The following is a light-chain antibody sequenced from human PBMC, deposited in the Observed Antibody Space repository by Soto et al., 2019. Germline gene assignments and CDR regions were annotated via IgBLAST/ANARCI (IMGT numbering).Light chain of an antibody. V-gene: IGKV1-33*01. CDR1: QDISNY. CDR3: QQYDNLPPGLT. J-gene: IGKJ4*01. CDR2: DAS. Sequence: DIQMTQSPSSLSASVGDRVTITCQASQDISNYLNWYQQKPGKAPKLLIYDASNLETGVPSRFSGSGSGTDFTFTISSLQPEDIATYYCQQYDNLPPGLTFGVRTKVEIK.